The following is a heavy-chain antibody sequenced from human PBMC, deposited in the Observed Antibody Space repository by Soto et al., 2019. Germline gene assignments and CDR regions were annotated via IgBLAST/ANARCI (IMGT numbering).Heavy chain of an antibody. CDR1: GYTFTSYG. Sequence: ASVKVSFKASGYTFTSYGISWVRQAPGQGLEWMGWISAYNGNTNYAQKLQGRVTMTTDTSTSTAYMELGSLRSDDTAVYYCARAPAVWSGYPLGPWGQGTLVTVSS. CDR2: ISAYNGNT. V-gene: IGHV1-18*04. CDR3: ARAPAVWSGYPLGP. J-gene: IGHJ5*02. D-gene: IGHD3-3*01.